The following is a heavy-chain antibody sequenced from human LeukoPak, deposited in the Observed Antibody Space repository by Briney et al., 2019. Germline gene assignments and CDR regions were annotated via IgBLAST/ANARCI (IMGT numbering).Heavy chain of an antibody. D-gene: IGHD5-12*01. CDR2: IYYSGRT. CDR3: ARQASWLPYFDL. J-gene: IGHJ2*01. V-gene: IGHV4-59*08. CDR1: GGSVSNYY. Sequence: SETLSLTCTVSGGSVSNYYWSWIHQSRGKELEWIAYIYYSGRTNYNPSLKSRVTISVDTAENQFSLKLSSVTAADTALYFCARQASWLPYFDLWGRGTLVSVSS.